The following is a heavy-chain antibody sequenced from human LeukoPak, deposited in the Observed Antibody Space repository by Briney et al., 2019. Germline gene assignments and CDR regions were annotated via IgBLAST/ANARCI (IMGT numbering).Heavy chain of an antibody. V-gene: IGHV5-10-1*01. D-gene: IGHD6-6*01. Sequence: GESLRISCKGSGYSFTSYWIGWVRQMPGKGLEWMGRIDPSDSYTNYSPSFQGHVTMSADRSINTAYLQWSSLKASDTAMYYCASLAARHLHFDRLGQGTLVTVSS. CDR2: IDPSDSYT. CDR3: ASLAARHLHFDR. CDR1: GYSFTSYW. J-gene: IGHJ4*02.